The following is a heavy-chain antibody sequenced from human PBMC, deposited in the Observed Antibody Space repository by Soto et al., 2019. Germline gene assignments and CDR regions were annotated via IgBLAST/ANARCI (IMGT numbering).Heavy chain of an antibody. Sequence: SETLSLTCAVYGGSFSGYSWGWIRQSPGKGLEWLGEINHSGSTNYNPSLKSRVTMSVDTSKNQFSLKLSSVTAADTAVYYCARGITMTVAVQRDAPDKNYFVSWGRGTLVTVSS. CDR2: INHSGST. D-gene: IGHD3-22*01. CDR1: GGSFSGYS. J-gene: IGHJ4*02. CDR3: ARGITMTVAVQRDAPDKNYFVS. V-gene: IGHV4-34*01.